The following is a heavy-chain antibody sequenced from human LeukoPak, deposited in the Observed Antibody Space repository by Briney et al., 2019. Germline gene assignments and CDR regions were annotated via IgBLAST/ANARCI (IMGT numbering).Heavy chain of an antibody. CDR2: ISSSSSYI. J-gene: IGHJ5*02. Sequence: GGSLRLSCAASGFTFSSYSMNWVRQAPGKGLEWVSSISSSSSYIYYADSVKGRFTISRDNAKNSLYLQMNSLRAEDTAVYYCARALYSRASRFDPWGQGTLVTVSS. D-gene: IGHD6-13*01. CDR3: ARALYSRASRFDP. V-gene: IGHV3-21*01. CDR1: GFTFSSYS.